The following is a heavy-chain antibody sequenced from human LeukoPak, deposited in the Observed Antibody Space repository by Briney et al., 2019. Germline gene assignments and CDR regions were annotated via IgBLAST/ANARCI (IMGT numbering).Heavy chain of an antibody. Sequence: SGGSLRLSCAASGFTFSDYNMRWIRQAPGKGLEWVSSISRSGSTKYYADSVKGRFTISRDNAKNSLFLQMNSLRAEDTAIYYCARGHETSYYDSSAYDWGQGTLVTVSS. V-gene: IGHV3-11*04. CDR3: ARGHETSYYDSSAYD. CDR2: ISRSGSTK. D-gene: IGHD3-22*01. CDR1: GFTFSDYN. J-gene: IGHJ4*02.